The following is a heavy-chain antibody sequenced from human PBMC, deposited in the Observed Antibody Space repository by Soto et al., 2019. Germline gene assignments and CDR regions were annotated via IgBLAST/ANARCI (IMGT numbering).Heavy chain of an antibody. V-gene: IGHV4-39*01. CDR2: IYYSGST. CDR3: ARPSLTRRYYYDSSGYQNWFDP. CDR1: GGSISSSSYY. J-gene: IGHJ5*02. Sequence: SETLSLTCTVSGGSISSSSYYWGWIRQPPGKGLEWIGSIYYSGSTYYNPSLKSRVTISVDTSKNQFSLKLSSVTAADTAVYYCARPSLTRRYYYDSSGYQNWFDPWGQGTLVTVSS. D-gene: IGHD3-22*01.